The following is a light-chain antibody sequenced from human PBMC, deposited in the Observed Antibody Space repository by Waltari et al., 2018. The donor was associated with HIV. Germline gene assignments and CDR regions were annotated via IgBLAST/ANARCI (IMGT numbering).Light chain of an antibody. CDR3: QSTDTAGTVGV. V-gene: IGLV3-25*03. CDR2: KDT. CDR1: ELPKHY. Sequence: SSELTQPPSMSVSPGQTARLTCSGDELPKHYAYWYQQKSGRAPVLIIFKDTYRPSGIPERFSGSTSGTTATLTISDVQAGDEADYYCQSTDTAGTVGVFGGGTKLT. J-gene: IGLJ3*02.